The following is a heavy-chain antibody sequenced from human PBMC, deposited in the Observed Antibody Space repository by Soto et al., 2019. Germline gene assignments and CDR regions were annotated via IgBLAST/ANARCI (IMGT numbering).Heavy chain of an antibody. J-gene: IGHJ5*02. CDR1: GYTFTDYD. CDR3: ARVAVAARPRWYNWFDP. CDR2: MNPNSGET. Sequence: QEQLVQSGAEVKKPGASVKVSCKTSGYTFTDYDINWVRQATGQGLEWIGWMNPNSGETGYAQEFQGRVTMTRSASLSTAYLELSRLRSEDTAVYYCARVAVAARPRWYNWFDPWGQGTLVTVSS. D-gene: IGHD2-15*01. V-gene: IGHV1-8*01.